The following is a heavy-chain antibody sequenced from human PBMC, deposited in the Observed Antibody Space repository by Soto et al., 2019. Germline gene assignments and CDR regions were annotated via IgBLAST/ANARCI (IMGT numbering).Heavy chain of an antibody. CDR1: GGSISSYY. Sequence: SETLSLTCTVSGGSISSYYCSWIRQPPGKGLEWIGYIYYSGSTNYNPSLKSRVTISVDTSKNQFSLKLSSVTAADTAVYYCARDLYSSGEYYYYGMDVRGQGTTVTVSS. CDR2: IYYSGST. J-gene: IGHJ6*02. V-gene: IGHV4-59*01. D-gene: IGHD6-19*01. CDR3: ARDLYSSGEYYYYGMDV.